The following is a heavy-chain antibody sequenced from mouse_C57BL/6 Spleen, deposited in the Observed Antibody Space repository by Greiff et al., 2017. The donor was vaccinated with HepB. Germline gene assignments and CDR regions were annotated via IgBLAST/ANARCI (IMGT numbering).Heavy chain of an antibody. D-gene: IGHD2-3*01. Sequence: QVQLQQSGAELVRPGSSVKLSCKASGYTFTSYWMDWVKQRPGQGLEWIGNIYPSDSETHYNQKFKDKATLTVDKSSSTAYMQLSSLTSEDAAVYYCARRNIYDGYYVGFAYWGQGTLVTVSA. CDR3: ARRNIYDGYYVGFAY. V-gene: IGHV1-61*01. CDR1: GYTFTSYW. J-gene: IGHJ3*01. CDR2: IYPSDSET.